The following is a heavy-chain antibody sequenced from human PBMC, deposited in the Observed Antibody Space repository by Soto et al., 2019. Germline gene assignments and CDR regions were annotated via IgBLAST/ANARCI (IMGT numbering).Heavy chain of an antibody. D-gene: IGHD6-19*01. V-gene: IGHV4-61*08. CDR3: ARGGWKPFDY. J-gene: IGHJ4*02. Sequence: SETLSLTCTVSGGPISSGGYYWSWIRQHPGKGLEWIGYIYYSGSTNYNPSLKSRVTISVDTSKNQFSLKLSSVTAADTAVYYCARGGWKPFDYWGKGTLVTVAS. CDR2: IYYSGST. CDR1: GGPISSGGYY.